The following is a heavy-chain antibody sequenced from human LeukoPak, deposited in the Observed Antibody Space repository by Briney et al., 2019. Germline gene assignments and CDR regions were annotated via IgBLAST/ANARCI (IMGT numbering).Heavy chain of an antibody. CDR1: GYTFTSYG. CDR3: ARTYYYDSSGYQQFDY. J-gene: IGHJ4*02. Sequence: GASVKVSCKASGYTFTSYGISWVRQAPGQGLEWMGGIIPILGTANYAQKFQGRVTITTDESTSTAYMELSSLRSEDTAVYYCARTYYYDSSGYQQFDYWGQGTLVTVSS. CDR2: IIPILGTA. V-gene: IGHV1-69*05. D-gene: IGHD3-22*01.